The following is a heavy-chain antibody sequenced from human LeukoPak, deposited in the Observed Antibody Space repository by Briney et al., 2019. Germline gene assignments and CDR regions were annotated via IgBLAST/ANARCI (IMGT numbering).Heavy chain of an antibody. CDR2: MSPNSGDT. CDR1: GYTFTSYD. J-gene: IGHJ4*02. V-gene: IGHV1-8*01. D-gene: IGHD7-27*01. Sequence: ASVKVSCKASGYTFTSYDFNWVRQATGQRPEWMGWMSPNSGDTGYAQKLQDRVTMTRNTSISTAYMELSSLRSDDTAVYYCARGPPNWGYDYWGPGTLVTVSS. CDR3: ARGPPNWGYDY.